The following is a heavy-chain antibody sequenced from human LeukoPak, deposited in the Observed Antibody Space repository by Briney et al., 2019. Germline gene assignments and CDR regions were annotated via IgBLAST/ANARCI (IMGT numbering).Heavy chain of an antibody. CDR1: GGSISDSYYY. Sequence: SETLSLTCTVSGGSISDSYYYWGWNRQSPGKGLEWIGSLYFSGNTYYNPSLKSRVTISVDTSKNQISLRLSSVTAADTAVYYCAGRLEEIAVVAAAAHKGAEYFQQWGQGTLVTVTS. CDR2: LYFSGNT. J-gene: IGHJ1*01. D-gene: IGHD2-15*01. CDR3: AGRLEEIAVVAAAAHKGAEYFQQ. V-gene: IGHV4-39*01.